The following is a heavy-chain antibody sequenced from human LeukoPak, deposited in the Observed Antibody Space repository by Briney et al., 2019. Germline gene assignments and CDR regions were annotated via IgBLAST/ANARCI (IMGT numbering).Heavy chain of an antibody. CDR2: IYYSGST. CDR3: ARDSYDSSGYYPYYFDY. Sequence: SETLSLTCTVSGGSISSYYWSWIRQPPGKGLEWIGYIYYSGSTNYNPSLKSRVTISVDTSKNQFSLKLSSVTAADTAVYYCARDSYDSSGYYPYYFDYWGQGTLVTVSS. D-gene: IGHD3-22*01. CDR1: GGSISSYY. V-gene: IGHV4-59*01. J-gene: IGHJ4*02.